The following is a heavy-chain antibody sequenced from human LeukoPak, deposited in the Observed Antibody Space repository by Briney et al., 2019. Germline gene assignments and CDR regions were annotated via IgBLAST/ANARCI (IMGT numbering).Heavy chain of an antibody. V-gene: IGHV1-2*02. CDR1: GYTFTGYY. D-gene: IGHD3-10*01. CDR3: ARGEGYYYGSGRVFDY. Sequence: GASVKVSCKASGYTFTGYYMHWVRQAPGQGLEWMGWINPNSGGTNYAQKFQGRVTMTRDTSISTAYMELRSLRSDDTAVYYCARGEGYYYGSGRVFDYWGQGTLVTVSS. J-gene: IGHJ4*02. CDR2: INPNSGGT.